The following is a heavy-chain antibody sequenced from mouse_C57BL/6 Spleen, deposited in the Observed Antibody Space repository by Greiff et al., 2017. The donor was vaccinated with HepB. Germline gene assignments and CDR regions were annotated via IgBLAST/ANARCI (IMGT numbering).Heavy chain of an antibody. CDR3: ATLMVTTYYFDY. CDR2: INPNNGGT. D-gene: IGHD2-2*01. Sequence: EVQLQQSGPELVKPGASVKISCKASGYTFTDYYMNWVKQSHGKSLEWIGDINPNNGGTSYNQKFKGKATLTVDKSSSTAYMELRSLTSEDSAVYYCATLMVTTYYFDYWGQGTTLTVAS. CDR1: GYTFTDYY. J-gene: IGHJ2*01. V-gene: IGHV1-26*01.